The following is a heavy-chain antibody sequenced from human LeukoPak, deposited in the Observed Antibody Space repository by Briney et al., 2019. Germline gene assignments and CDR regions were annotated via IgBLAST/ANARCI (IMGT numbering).Heavy chain of an antibody. CDR2: ISGSAGII. V-gene: IGHV3-23*01. J-gene: IGHJ4*02. CDR1: GFNLSSYT. CDR3: AKDYYVPNY. D-gene: IGHD3-22*01. Sequence: PGGSLRLSCAASGFNLSSYTMSWVRQAPGKGLEWVSAISGSAGIIYDADSVKGRFTISRDNSKNTLYLQMNSLRAEDTAVYYCAKDYYVPNYWGQGTLVTVSS.